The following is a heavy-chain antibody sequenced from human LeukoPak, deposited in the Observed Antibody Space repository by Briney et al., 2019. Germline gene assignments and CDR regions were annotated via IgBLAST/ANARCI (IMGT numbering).Heavy chain of an antibody. Sequence: PGGSLRLSCAASGFSFSSYWMHWARQVPGKGLVWVSRINSDGSNTNYADSVKGRFTISRDNAKNTLYLQMNSLRAEDTAVYYCVRWGLGKGEAFDIWGQGTMVTVSS. CDR2: INSDGSNT. CDR1: GFSFSSYW. D-gene: IGHD3-10*01. V-gene: IGHV3-74*01. CDR3: VRWGLGKGEAFDI. J-gene: IGHJ3*02.